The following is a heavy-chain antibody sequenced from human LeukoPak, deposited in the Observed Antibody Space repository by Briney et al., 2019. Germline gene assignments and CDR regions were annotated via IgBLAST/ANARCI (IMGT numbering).Heavy chain of an antibody. J-gene: IGHJ4*02. CDR3: QAGDYVWGSYREYLY. D-gene: IGHD3-16*02. CDR2: ISSSGSTI. CDR1: GFTFSDYY. Sequence: GGSLRLSCAASGFTFSDYYMSWVRQAPGKGLEWVSYISSSGSTIYYADSVKGRFTISRDNAKNSLYLQMNSLRAEDTAVYYCQAGDYVWGSYREYLYWGQGTLVTVSS. V-gene: IGHV3-11*01.